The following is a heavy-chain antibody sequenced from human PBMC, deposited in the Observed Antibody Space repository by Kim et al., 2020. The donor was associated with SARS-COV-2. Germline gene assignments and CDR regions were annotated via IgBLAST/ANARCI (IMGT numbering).Heavy chain of an antibody. CDR1: GYIFSSIA. D-gene: IGHD6-13*01. J-gene: IGHJ2*01. CDR2: MNTNTGNP. CDR3: ATRYSTSYFDL. Sequence: ASVKVSCKASGYIFSSIAIHWVRQAPGQGLEWMGWMNTNTGNPAYAQGFTGRFGFSLDTSVSTAYLQISSLRAEDTAVYYCATRYSTSYFDLWGRGTLVTVSS. V-gene: IGHV7-4-1*02.